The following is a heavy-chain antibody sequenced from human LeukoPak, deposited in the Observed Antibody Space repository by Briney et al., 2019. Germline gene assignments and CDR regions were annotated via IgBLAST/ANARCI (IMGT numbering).Heavy chain of an antibody. CDR3: AREVHGGYSYGYFDY. V-gene: IGHV3-48*01. CDR1: GFTFGSYS. Sequence: GGSLRLSCAASGFTFGSYSMNWVRQAPGKGLEWASYISSSSTTINYAESVKGRFTISRDNAKDSMYLQMNSLRAEDTAVYYCAREVHGGYSYGYFDYWGQGTLVTVSS. D-gene: IGHD5-18*01. J-gene: IGHJ4*02. CDR2: ISSSSTTI.